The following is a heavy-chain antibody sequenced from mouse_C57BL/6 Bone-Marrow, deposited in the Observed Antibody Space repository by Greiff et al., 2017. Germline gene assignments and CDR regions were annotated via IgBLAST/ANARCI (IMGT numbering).Heavy chain of an antibody. J-gene: IGHJ1*03. CDR2: IYPGGGYT. V-gene: IGHV1-63*01. D-gene: IGHD1-1*01. Sequence: QVQLQQSGAELVRPGTSVKMSCKASGYTFTNYWIGWAKQRPGHGLEWIGDIYPGGGYTNYNEKFKGKATLTADKSSSTAYMQFSSLTSEDSAIYYCAMREAYYYGSYWYFDVWGTGTTVTVSS. CDR1: GYTFTNYW. CDR3: AMREAYYYGSYWYFDV.